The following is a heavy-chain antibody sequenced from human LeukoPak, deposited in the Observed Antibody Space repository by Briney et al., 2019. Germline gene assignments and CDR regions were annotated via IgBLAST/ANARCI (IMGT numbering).Heavy chain of an antibody. J-gene: IGHJ1*01. V-gene: IGHV3-48*03. D-gene: IGHD3-22*01. CDR1: GFTFSSYE. CDR2: ISNGGKTI. CDR3: VVGDYYDTSGYYRAFQH. Sequence: PGGSLRLSCAASGFTFSSYEMNWVRQAPGEGLEWVSYISNGGKTIYYADSVKGRFTISRDNAKNSLYLQMNSLRAEDTAVYYCVVGDYYDTSGYYRAFQHWGQGTLVTVSS.